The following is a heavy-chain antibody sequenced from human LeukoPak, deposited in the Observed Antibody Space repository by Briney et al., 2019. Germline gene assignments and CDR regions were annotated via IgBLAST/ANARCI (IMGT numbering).Heavy chain of an antibody. CDR2: ISGSGGST. Sequence: PGGSLRLSCAASGFTFSSYAMSWVRQAPGKGLEWVSAISGSGGSTYYADSVKGRFTISRDNAKNTLYLQMNSLRVEDTALYYCARSDFWSGYHRGYFDYWGQGTLVTVSS. J-gene: IGHJ4*02. D-gene: IGHD3-3*01. CDR1: GFTFSSYA. CDR3: ARSDFWSGYHRGYFDY. V-gene: IGHV3-23*01.